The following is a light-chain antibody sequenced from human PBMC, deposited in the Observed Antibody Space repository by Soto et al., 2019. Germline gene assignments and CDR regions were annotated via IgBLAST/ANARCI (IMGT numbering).Light chain of an antibody. CDR3: QKYSSVIT. J-gene: IGKJ5*01. V-gene: IGKV1-27*01. CDR1: QGISNY. CDR2: AAS. Sequence: DIRMTQSPSSLSASVGDRVTITCRASQGISNYLAWYQQRPGEVPKLLIYAASTLQSGVPSRFSGSGSGTDFTLTISSLQPEDVATYYCQKYSSVITFGQGTRLEIK.